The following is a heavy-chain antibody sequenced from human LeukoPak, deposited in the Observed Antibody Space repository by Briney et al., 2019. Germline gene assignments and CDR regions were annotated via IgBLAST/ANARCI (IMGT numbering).Heavy chain of an antibody. Sequence: SETLSLTCSVSSDTISTSDHYWGWIRQPPGRGLEWIGSIYYTENTYYNPSLKSRATISVDTSKNQFFLKLSSVTAADTAMYYCARAHSGVNTTTTPHYYYYDIDVWGKGTTVTISS. CDR2: IYYTENT. V-gene: IGHV4-39*01. J-gene: IGHJ6*03. D-gene: IGHD5-18*01. CDR3: ARAHSGVNTTTTPHYYYYDIDV. CDR1: SDTISTSDHY.